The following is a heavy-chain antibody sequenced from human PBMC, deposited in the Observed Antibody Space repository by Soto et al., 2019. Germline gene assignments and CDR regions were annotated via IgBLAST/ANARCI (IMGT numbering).Heavy chain of an antibody. Sequence: SETLSLTCTVSGGPISSSSYYWDWIRQPPGKGLEWIGSIYYSGSTYYNPSLKSRVTISVDTSKNQFSLKLSSVTAADTAVYYCARLNHYYYYMDVWGKGTTVTVSS. V-gene: IGHV4-39*01. CDR2: IYYSGST. CDR1: GGPISSSSYY. J-gene: IGHJ6*03. CDR3: ARLNHYYYYMDV.